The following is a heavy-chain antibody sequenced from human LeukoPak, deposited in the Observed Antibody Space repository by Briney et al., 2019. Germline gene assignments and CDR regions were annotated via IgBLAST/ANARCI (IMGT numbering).Heavy chain of an antibody. CDR1: GFTFDDYA. D-gene: IGHD2-8*01. V-gene: IGHV3-9*03. Sequence: GGSLRLSCAASGFTFDDYAMHWVRQAPGKGLEWVSGISWNSGSIGYADSVKGRFTISRDNAKNSLYLQMNSLRAEDMALYYCAKERNGHFDYWGQGTLVTVSS. CDR2: ISWNSGSI. CDR3: AKERNGHFDY. J-gene: IGHJ4*02.